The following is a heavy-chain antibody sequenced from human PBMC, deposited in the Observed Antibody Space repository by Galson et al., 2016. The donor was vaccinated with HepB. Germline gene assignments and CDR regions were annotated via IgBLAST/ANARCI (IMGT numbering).Heavy chain of an antibody. CDR2: IYHSGST. J-gene: IGHJ4*02. D-gene: IGHD3-10*01. CDR1: GDSISSSYW. V-gene: IGHV4-4*02. Sequence: SEPLSLTCAVSGDSISSSYWWSWVRQPPGKGLEWIGEIYHSGSTNYNPSLKSRVTISVDKSKNQFSLKLSSVTAADTAVYYCAKWGGVGGAYHLDWGQGTLVTVSS. CDR3: AKWGGVGGAYHLD.